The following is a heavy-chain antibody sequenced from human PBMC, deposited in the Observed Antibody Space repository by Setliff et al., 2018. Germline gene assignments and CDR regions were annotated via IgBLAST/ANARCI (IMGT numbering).Heavy chain of an antibody. CDR1: GGSVRGYY. CDR2: MYYSGDT. Sequence: SETLSLTCTVSGGSVRGYYWSWIRQPPGKGLEWIGYMYYSGDTNYNPSLKSRVTISVDTSKNQFSLELRSVTAADTAVYYCARSESCGSSHCSPYDYWGQGALVTVSS. J-gene: IGHJ4*02. CDR3: ARSESCGSSHCSPYDY. D-gene: IGHD3-10*01. V-gene: IGHV4-59*08.